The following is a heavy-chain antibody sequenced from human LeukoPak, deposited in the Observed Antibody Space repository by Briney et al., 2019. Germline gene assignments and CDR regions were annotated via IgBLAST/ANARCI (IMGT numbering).Heavy chain of an antibody. J-gene: IGHJ4*02. CDR1: GFTFSGSA. CDR3: TRPSQLGWD. Sequence: QPGGSLRLSCAASGFTFSGSAIHWVRQASGKGPEWVGRIRSKTNNYATAYTASVQGRFTISRDDSKNTAYLQMNSLKTEDTAVYYCTRPSQLGWDWGQGTLVTVSS. CDR2: IRSKTNNYAT. D-gene: IGHD6-19*01. V-gene: IGHV3-73*01.